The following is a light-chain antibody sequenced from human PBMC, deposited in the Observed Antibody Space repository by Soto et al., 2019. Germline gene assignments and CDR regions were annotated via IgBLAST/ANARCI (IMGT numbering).Light chain of an antibody. Sequence: ELGLTQSPGTLYLSPGETATLSCRASQSVSSSYLTWYQHQPGQAHSLLIYGASRRATGIPDRLSGSGSVRDFTLTICRLETEDFEVYYCRQYGSSVFTFGPGTQVDV. V-gene: IGKV3-20*01. CDR2: GAS. CDR1: QSVSSSY. CDR3: RQYGSSVFT. J-gene: IGKJ3*01.